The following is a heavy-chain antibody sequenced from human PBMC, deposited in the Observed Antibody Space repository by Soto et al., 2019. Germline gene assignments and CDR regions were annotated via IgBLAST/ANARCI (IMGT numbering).Heavy chain of an antibody. Sequence: QVQLVESGGGVVQPGRSLRLSCTDSGFTFSSYAMHWVRQAPGKGLEWVAIISYDGSDKYYADFVKGRFTSSRDNSNNTLHLQMNSLRAEDTAVYYCASDRSGWQEGLFDYWGQGTLVTVSS. CDR2: ISYDGSDK. CDR1: GFTFSSYA. D-gene: IGHD6-19*01. J-gene: IGHJ4*02. CDR3: ASDRSGWQEGLFDY. V-gene: IGHV3-30-3*01.